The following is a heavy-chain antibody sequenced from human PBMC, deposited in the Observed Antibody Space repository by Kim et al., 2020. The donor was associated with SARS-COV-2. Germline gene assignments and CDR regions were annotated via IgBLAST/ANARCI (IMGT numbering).Heavy chain of an antibody. CDR2: IYPGDSDT. Sequence: GESLKISCKGSGYSFTSYWIGWVRQMPGKGLEWMGIIYPGDSDTRYSPSFQGQVTISADKSISTAYLQWSSLKASDTAMYYCASPMTTKRHGYYYYGMDVWGQGTTVTVSS. D-gene: IGHD4-4*01. CDR3: ASPMTTKRHGYYYYGMDV. CDR1: GYSFTSYW. V-gene: IGHV5-51*01. J-gene: IGHJ6*02.